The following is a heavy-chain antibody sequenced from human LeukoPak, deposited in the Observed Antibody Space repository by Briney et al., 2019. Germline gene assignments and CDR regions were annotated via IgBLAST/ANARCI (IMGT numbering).Heavy chain of an antibody. CDR2: VASDGST. D-gene: IGHD5-12*01. CDR1: GITVSSNY. Sequence: PGGSLRPSCAASGITVSSNYMSWVRQAPGKGLEWVSVVASDGSTKYADSVKGRFAISRDNSKNTLYLQMNSLRAEDTGVYYCAKATVGGYEDWGQGTLVTVPS. J-gene: IGHJ4*02. V-gene: IGHV3-53*01. CDR3: AKATVGGYED.